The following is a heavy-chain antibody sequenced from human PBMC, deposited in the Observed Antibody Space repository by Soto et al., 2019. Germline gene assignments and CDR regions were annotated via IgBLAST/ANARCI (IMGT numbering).Heavy chain of an antibody. V-gene: IGHV3-30*03. Sequence: PGRSLRLSFSSSGVTFGSYGMHWVRQAPGKGLEWVAVISYDGSNKYYADSVKGRFTISRDNSKNTLYLQMNSLRAEDTAVYECAHDDAFEIWGQGTTVTVSS. D-gene: IGHD1-1*01. CDR2: ISYDGSNK. CDR1: GVTFGSYG. J-gene: IGHJ3*02. CDR3: AHDDAFEI.